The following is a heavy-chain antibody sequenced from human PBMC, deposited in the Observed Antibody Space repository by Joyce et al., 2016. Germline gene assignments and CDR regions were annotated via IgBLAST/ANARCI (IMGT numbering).Heavy chain of an antibody. D-gene: IGHD2-21*01. Sequence: QVQLQESGPGLVKPSGTLSLTCAVSGASINSYNWWTWVRQPPGKGLEWIGEIYHGGSANYNPSLKIRGTISVDKSKNQFSLMRTSVTAANTAVYYCAKKWTYSLDYWGQGTLVTVSS. CDR1: GASINSYNW. J-gene: IGHJ4*02. CDR3: AKKWTYSLDY. V-gene: IGHV4-4*02. CDR2: IYHGGSA.